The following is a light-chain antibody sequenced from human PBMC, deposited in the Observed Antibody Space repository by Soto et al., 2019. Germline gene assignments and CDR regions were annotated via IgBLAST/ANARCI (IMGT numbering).Light chain of an antibody. CDR1: VSVGSSY. CDR3: QPYDNAPQT. Sequence: EMVLTQARGTLSWAPGGRATLSFSSTVSVGSSYLAWYQLKPGQAPRPLIYGASKRAPAIPDRFSGSGSGTDFSLTISRLEPEAFAVYYCQPYDNAPQTYGQGTKVDIK. J-gene: IGKJ2*01. CDR2: GAS. V-gene: IGKV3-20*01.